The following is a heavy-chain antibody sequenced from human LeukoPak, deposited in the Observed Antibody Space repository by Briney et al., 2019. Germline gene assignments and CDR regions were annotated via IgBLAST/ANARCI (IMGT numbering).Heavy chain of an antibody. Sequence: SVKVSCKASGGTFSSYAISWVRQPPGQGREWMGRIFPNFGTANYAQKFKGRVTITTDESTSTAYMELSSLRSEDTAVYYCARERGRLRFLEWFFDYWGQGTLVTVPS. CDR2: IFPNFGTA. V-gene: IGHV1-69*05. J-gene: IGHJ4*02. D-gene: IGHD3-3*01. CDR1: GGTFSSYA. CDR3: ARERGRLRFLEWFFDY.